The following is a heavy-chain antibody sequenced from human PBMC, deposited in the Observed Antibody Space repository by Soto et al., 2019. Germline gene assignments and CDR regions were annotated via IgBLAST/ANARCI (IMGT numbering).Heavy chain of an antibody. V-gene: IGHV3-33*01. J-gene: IGHJ6*02. CDR1: GFTFSSYG. CDR3: AWTLLRFLEWSSPKYYYYYGMDV. CDR2: IWYDGSNK. D-gene: IGHD3-3*01. Sequence: GGSLRLSCAASGFTFSSYGMHWVRQAPGKGLEWVAVIWYDGSNKYYADSVKGRFTISRDNSKNTLYLQMNSLRAEDTAVYYCAWTLLRFLEWSSPKYYYYYGMDVWGQGTTVTVSS.